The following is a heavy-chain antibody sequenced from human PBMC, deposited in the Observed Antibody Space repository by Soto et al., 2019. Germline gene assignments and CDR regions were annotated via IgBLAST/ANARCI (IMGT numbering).Heavy chain of an antibody. V-gene: IGHV3-30*14. CDR2: ISYDGSNK. CDR3: ASFFSSGWSFFDY. D-gene: IGHD6-19*01. CDR1: GFTFSSYA. J-gene: IGHJ4*02. Sequence: SLRLSCAASGFTFSSYAVHWVRQAPGKGLEWVAVISYDGSNKYYADSVKGRFTISRDNSKNTLYLQMNSLRAEDTAVYYCASFFSSGWSFFDYWGQGTLVTV.